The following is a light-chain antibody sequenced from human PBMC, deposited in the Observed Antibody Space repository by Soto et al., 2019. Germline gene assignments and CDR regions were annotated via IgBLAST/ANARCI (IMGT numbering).Light chain of an antibody. CDR3: QQYGSSPPAVT. V-gene: IGKV3-20*01. J-gene: IGKJ3*01. CDR1: QSVSSSY. CDR2: GAS. Sequence: EIVLTQSPGTLSLSPGERATLSCRASQSVSSSYLAWYQQKPGQAPRLLIYGASSRATGIPDRFSGSGSGTDFTLTISRLDPEDFAVYYCQQYGSSPPAVTFGPGTKVDIK.